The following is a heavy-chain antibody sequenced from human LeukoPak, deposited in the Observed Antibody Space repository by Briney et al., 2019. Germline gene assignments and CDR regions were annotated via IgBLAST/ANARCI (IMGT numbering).Heavy chain of an antibody. D-gene: IGHD5-18*01. Sequence: PGGSLRLSCAASGFTITNYWMSWVRQAPGKGPEWVANIKKDGSEEYYADSVKGRFTISRDNGKNSLNLQMNSLRAEDTAVYYCASWAGVTDYWGQGTLVTVSS. V-gene: IGHV3-7*01. J-gene: IGHJ4*02. CDR1: GFTITNYW. CDR3: ASWAGVTDY. CDR2: IKKDGSEE.